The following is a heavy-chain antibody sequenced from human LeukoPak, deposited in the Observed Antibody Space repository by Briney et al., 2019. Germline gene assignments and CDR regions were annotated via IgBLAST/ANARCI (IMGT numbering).Heavy chain of an antibody. V-gene: IGHV4-34*01. CDR3: ARGSTVTPIDY. Sequence: KPSETLSLTCAVYGGSFSGYYWSWIRQPPGKGLEWIGEINHSGSTNYNPSLKSRVTISVDTSKNQFSLKLSSVTAADTAVYYCARGSTVTPIDYWGQGTLVTVSS. CDR1: GGSFSGYY. D-gene: IGHD4-17*01. J-gene: IGHJ4*02. CDR2: INHSGST.